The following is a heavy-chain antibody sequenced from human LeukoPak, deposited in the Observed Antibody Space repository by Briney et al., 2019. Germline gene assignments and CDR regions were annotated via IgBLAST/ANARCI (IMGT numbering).Heavy chain of an antibody. J-gene: IGHJ4*02. CDR3: ARVNDDSSGYCFDY. CDR1: GFTFSSYA. Sequence: GGSLRLSCAASGFTFSSYAMHWVRQAPGKGLEWVAVISYDGSNKYYADSVKGRFTISRENAKNSLYLQMNSLRAEDTAVYYCARVNDDSSGYCFDYWGQGTLVTVSS. V-gene: IGHV3-30*14. D-gene: IGHD3-22*01. CDR2: ISYDGSNK.